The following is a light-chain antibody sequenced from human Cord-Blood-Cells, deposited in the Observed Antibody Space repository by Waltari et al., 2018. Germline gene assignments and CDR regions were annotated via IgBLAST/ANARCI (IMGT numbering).Light chain of an antibody. CDR1: SSNIGSNY. J-gene: IGLJ3*02. V-gene: IGLV1-47*01. CDR2: RNN. Sequence: QSVLTQPPSASGTPGQRVTISCSGSSSNIGSNYVSWYQQLPGTVPKLLIYRNNQRPSGVPDRFSGSKSGTSASLAISGLRSEDEADYYCAAWDDSLSGWVFGGGTKLTVL. CDR3: AAWDDSLSGWV.